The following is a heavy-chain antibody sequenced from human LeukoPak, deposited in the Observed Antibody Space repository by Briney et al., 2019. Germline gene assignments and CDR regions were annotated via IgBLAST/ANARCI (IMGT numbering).Heavy chain of an antibody. CDR2: ISSSSSTI. Sequence: PGGSLRLSCAASGFTFSTYAMSWVRQAPGKGLEWVSAISSSSSTIYYADSVKGRFTISRDNAKNSLYLQMNSLRAEDTAVYYCARERGSYAWGQGTLVTVSS. J-gene: IGHJ5*02. V-gene: IGHV3-48*01. D-gene: IGHD1-26*01. CDR1: GFTFSTYA. CDR3: ARERGSYA.